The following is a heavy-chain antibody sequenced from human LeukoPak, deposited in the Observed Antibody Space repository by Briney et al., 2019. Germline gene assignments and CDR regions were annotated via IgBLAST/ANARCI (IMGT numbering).Heavy chain of an antibody. D-gene: IGHD3-16*02. J-gene: IGHJ6*02. V-gene: IGHV1-18*01. CDR2: ISAYNGKT. CDR3: ARRTREDLSYYYYGMDV. CDR1: GYTFTTYG. Sequence: ASVKVSCKASGYTFTTYGISWVRQAPGQGLEWMGWISAYNGKTNYAQKFQGRVTMTTDTSTSTAYMELRSLRYDDTAVYYCARRTREDLSYYYYGMDVWGQGTTVTVSS.